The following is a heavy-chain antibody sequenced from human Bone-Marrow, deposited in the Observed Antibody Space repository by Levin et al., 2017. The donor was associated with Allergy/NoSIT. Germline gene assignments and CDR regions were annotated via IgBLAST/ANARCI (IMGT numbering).Heavy chain of an antibody. CDR1: GFTFSSCA. V-gene: IGHV3-64D*06. Sequence: AGGSLRLSCSASGFTFSSCAMHWVRQAPGKGLEHVSGINSKGDNTYYADSVKGRFTISRDNSKNTLYLQMSSLRAEDTAVYSCVKFSGRHALPSACNYEDYWGQGTLVTVSS. CDR2: INSKGDNT. CDR3: VKFSGRHALPSACNYEDY. J-gene: IGHJ4*02. D-gene: IGHD3-3*01.